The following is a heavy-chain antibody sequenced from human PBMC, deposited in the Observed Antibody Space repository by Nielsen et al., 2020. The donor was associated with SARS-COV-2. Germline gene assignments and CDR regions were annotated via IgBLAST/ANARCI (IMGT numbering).Heavy chain of an antibody. J-gene: IGHJ2*01. V-gene: IGHV4-61*01. CDR2: IFYRGST. D-gene: IGHD6-19*01. CDR3: ARLAVANSFWYFDL. Sequence: SETLSLTCIVSGGSVSSGSHYWSWIRQPPGKGLEWIGYIFYRGSTNYNPSLKSRVTISVDTSKNQFSLKLTSLTATDTAVYYCARLAVANSFWYFDLWGRGTPVTVSS. CDR1: GGSVSSGSHY.